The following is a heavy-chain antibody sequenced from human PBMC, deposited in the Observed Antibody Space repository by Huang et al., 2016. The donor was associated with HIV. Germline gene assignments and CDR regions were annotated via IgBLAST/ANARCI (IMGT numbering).Heavy chain of an antibody. CDR2: IYGSGST. D-gene: IGHD5-12*01. Sequence: QLQLQESGSGLVRPSRSLSLTCAVSGGSISCGGYFWSWIRQPPGKGLEWSGNIYGSGSTHFNSSLKGRVAILVDRSKNKFSLGLYSMTAADTAVYCCARVGVRDGYHGGYFDYSGQGILVTVSS. J-gene: IGHJ4*02. V-gene: IGHV4-30-2*01. CDR1: GGSISCGGYF. CDR3: ARVGVRDGYHGGYFDY.